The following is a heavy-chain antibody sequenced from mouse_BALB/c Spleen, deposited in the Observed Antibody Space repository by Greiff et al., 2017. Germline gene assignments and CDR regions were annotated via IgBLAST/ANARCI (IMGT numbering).Heavy chain of an antibody. J-gene: IGHJ4*01. D-gene: IGHD2-4*01. CDR2: ISSGGST. Sequence: EVKLMESGGGLVKPGGSLKLSCAASGFTFSSYAMSWVRQTPEKRLEWVASISSGGSTYYPDSVKGRFTISRDNARNILYLQMSSLRSEDTAMYYCARGDYDGAMDYWGQGTSVTVSS. CDR3: ARGDYDGAMDY. V-gene: IGHV5-6-5*01. CDR1: GFTFSSYA.